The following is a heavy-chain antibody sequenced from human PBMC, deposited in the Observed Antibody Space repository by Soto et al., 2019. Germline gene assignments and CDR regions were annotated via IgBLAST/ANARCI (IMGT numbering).Heavy chain of an antibody. CDR3: ATGSGKLLYYYYGMDV. J-gene: IGHJ6*02. D-gene: IGHD1-26*01. Sequence: ASVKVSCKVSGYTLTELSMHWVRQAPGKGLEWMGGFDPEDGETIYAQKFQGRVTMTEDTSTDTAYMELSSLRPEDTAVYYCATGSGKLLYYYYGMDVWGQGTTVTVSS. CDR2: FDPEDGET. V-gene: IGHV1-24*01. CDR1: GYTLTELS.